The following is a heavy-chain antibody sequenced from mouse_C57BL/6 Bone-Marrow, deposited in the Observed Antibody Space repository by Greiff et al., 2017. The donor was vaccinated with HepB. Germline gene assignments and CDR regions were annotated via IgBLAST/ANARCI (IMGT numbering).Heavy chain of an antibody. J-gene: IGHJ4*01. CDR3: ARHEETTVVAKNYAMDY. Sequence: QVQLQQSGAELVKPGASVKLSCKASGYTFTEYTIHWVKQRSGQGLEWIGWFYPGSGRIKYNEKFKDKATLTADKSSSTVYMELSRLTSEDSAVYFCARHEETTVVAKNYAMDYWGQGTSVTVSS. V-gene: IGHV1-62-2*01. CDR2: FYPGSGRI. CDR1: GYTFTEYT. D-gene: IGHD1-1*01.